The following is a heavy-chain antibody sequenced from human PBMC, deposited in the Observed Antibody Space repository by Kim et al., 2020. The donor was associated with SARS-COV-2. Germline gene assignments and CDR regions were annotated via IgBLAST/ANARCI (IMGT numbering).Heavy chain of an antibody. Sequence: SQTLSLTCAVYGGSFSGYYWSWIRQPPGKGLDWIGEINHSGSTNYNPSLKSRVTISVDTSNNQFSLKLSSVTAADTAVYYCARGRTYYYGSGSPFDYWGQGTLVTVS. J-gene: IGHJ4*02. CDR2: INHSGST. CDR1: GGSFSGYY. D-gene: IGHD3-10*01. V-gene: IGHV4-34*01. CDR3: ARGRTYYYGSGSPFDY.